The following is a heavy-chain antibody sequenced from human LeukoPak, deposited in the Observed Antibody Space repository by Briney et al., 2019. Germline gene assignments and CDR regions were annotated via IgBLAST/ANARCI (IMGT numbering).Heavy chain of an antibody. Sequence: GGSLRLSCAASGFTFSSYEMNWVRQAPGRGLEWVSHIGNTGRTIYYTDSVKGRFTISRDNAKNSLYLQMNSLRAEDTAIYYCVRGDRYFFDFWGQGTLVTVSS. J-gene: IGHJ4*02. CDR1: GFTFSSYE. CDR2: IGNTGRTI. V-gene: IGHV3-48*03. CDR3: VRGDRYFFDF.